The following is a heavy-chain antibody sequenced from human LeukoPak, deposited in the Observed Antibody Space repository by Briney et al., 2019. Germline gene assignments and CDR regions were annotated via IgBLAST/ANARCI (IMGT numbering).Heavy chain of an antibody. CDR1: GFTFGDYA. Sequence: GGSLRLSCTASGFTFGDYAMSWVRQAPGKGLEWVGFIRSKAYGGTTEYAASVKGRFTISRDESKSIAYLQMNSLKTEDTAVYSCTRSSVVVVAATQIYYYYYMDVWGKGTTVTISS. CDR2: IRSKAYGGTT. CDR3: TRSSVVVVAATQIYYYYYMDV. J-gene: IGHJ6*03. D-gene: IGHD2-15*01. V-gene: IGHV3-49*04.